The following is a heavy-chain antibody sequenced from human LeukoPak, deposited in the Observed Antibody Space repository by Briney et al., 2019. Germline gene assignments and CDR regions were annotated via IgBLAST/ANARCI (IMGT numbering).Heavy chain of an antibody. V-gene: IGHV3-7*01. CDR1: GLSFSRYW. D-gene: IGHD4-23*01. CDR3: ATDPRPANGNFLGFDQ. Sequence: GGSLRLSCVTSGLSFSRYWMSWVRQAPGKGLEWVANINQDGSEKYYVDSVKGRFTISRDNSKNSLDLQMSALRAEDTAVYYCATDPRPANGNFLGFDQCGQGTLVTVSS. J-gene: IGHJ4*02. CDR2: INQDGSEK.